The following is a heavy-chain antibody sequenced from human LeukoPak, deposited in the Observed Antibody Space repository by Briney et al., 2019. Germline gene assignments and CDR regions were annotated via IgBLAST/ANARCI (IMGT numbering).Heavy chain of an antibody. CDR3: ARVSAAAGRSWFDP. Sequence: PSETLSLTCAVYGGFFSGYYWSWIRQHPGKGLEWIGYIYYSGSTYYNPSLKSRVTISVDTSKNQFSLKLSSVTAADTAVYYCARVSAAAGRSWFDPWGQGTLVTVSS. CDR1: GGFFSGYY. V-gene: IGHV4-31*11. CDR2: IYYSGST. J-gene: IGHJ5*02. D-gene: IGHD6-13*01.